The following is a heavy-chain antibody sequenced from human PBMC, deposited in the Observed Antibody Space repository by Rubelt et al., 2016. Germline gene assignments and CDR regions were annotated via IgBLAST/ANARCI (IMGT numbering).Heavy chain of an antibody. CDR3: ARDFLEWSDAFDI. CDR1: GGTFRSYA. V-gene: IGHV1-69*01. CDR2: IIPIFGTA. Sequence: QVQLVQSGAEVKKPGSSVKVSCKASGGTFRSYAISWVRQAPGQGLEWMGGIIPIFGTANYAQKFQGRLAMTADDSTSTADMELSSLRSEDTAVYFCARDFLEWSDAFDIWGQGTMVTVSS. J-gene: IGHJ3*02. D-gene: IGHD3-3*01.